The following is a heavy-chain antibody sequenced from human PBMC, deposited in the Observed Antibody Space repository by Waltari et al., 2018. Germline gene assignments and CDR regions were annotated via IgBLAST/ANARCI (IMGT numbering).Heavy chain of an antibody. J-gene: IGHJ3*02. CDR3: VRDRYSSGGNDAFDI. Sequence: EVQLVESGGGLVQPGGSLRLSCAASSFHSSNYWMHWVRKVPGKGLVWVSRINSDGSSTIYADSVKGRFTISRDKAKNTVYLEMNSLRVDDMAVYYCVRDRYSSGGNDAFDIWGQGTMVTVSS. D-gene: IGHD6-19*01. V-gene: IGHV3-74*01. CDR2: INSDGSST. CDR1: SFHSSNYW.